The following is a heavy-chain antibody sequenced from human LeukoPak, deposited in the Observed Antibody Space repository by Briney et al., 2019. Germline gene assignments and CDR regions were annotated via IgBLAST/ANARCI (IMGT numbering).Heavy chain of an antibody. J-gene: IGHJ6*02. CDR2: ISAYNGNT. CDR3: ARDIAVAEYYYYGMDV. D-gene: IGHD6-19*01. V-gene: IGHV1-18*01. Sequence: APVKVSCKASGYTFTSYGISWVRQAPGQGLEWMGWISAYNGNTNYAQKLQGRVTMTTDTSTSTAYMELRSLRSDDTAVYYCARDIAVAEYYYYGMDVWGQGTTVTVSS. CDR1: GYTFTSYG.